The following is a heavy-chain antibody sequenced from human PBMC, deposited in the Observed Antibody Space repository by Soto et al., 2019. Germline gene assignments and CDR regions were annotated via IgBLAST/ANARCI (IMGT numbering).Heavy chain of an antibody. CDR1: GFTFSSYA. D-gene: IGHD2-2*01. CDR3: AKGYCSSTSCYSFDAFDI. J-gene: IGHJ3*02. CDR2: ISGSGGST. V-gene: IGHV3-23*01. Sequence: TGGSLRLSCAASGFTFSSYAMSWVRQAPGKGLEWVSAISGSGGSTYYADSVKGRFTISRDNSKNTLYLQMNSLRAEDTAVYYCAKGYCSSTSCYSFDAFDIWGQGTMVTV.